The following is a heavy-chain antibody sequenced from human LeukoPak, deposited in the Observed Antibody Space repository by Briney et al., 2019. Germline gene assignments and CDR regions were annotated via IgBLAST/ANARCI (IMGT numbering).Heavy chain of an antibody. CDR3: ARDFKYYDILTGYYDYYYYGMDV. CDR2: INPNSGGT. D-gene: IGHD3-9*01. CDR1: GYTFTGYY. V-gene: IGHV1-2*04. Sequence: ASVKVSCKASGYTFTGYYMHWVRQAPGQGLEWMGWINPNSGGTNYAQKFQGWVTMTRDTSISTAYMELSRLRSEDTTVYYCARDFKYYDILTGYYDYYYYGMDVWGQGTTVTVSS. J-gene: IGHJ6*02.